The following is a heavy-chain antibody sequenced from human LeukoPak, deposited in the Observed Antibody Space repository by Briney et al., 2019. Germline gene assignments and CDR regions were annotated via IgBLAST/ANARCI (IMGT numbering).Heavy chain of an antibody. CDR1: GYSFTSYW. Sequence: GEPLKTSCKGSGYSFTSYWIGWVRQMPGKGLEWMGIIYPGDSDTRHGPSFQGQVTISADKSISTAYLQWSSLKASDTAMYYCARPIAVAGAGAFDIWGQGTMVTVSS. D-gene: IGHD6-19*01. CDR3: ARPIAVAGAGAFDI. V-gene: IGHV5-51*01. J-gene: IGHJ3*02. CDR2: IYPGDSDT.